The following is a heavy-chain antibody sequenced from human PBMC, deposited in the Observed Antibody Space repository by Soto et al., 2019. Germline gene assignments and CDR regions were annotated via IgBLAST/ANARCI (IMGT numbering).Heavy chain of an antibody. CDR3: ARDPLVRISYYFDY. D-gene: IGHD6-13*01. V-gene: IGHV6-1*01. Sequence: SQTLSLTFAISGDSVSINSAAWNWIRQSPSRGLEWLGRTYYRSKWYNDYAVSVKSRITINPDTSKNQFSLQLSSVTPEDTAVYYCARDPLVRISYYFDYWGQGTLVTVSS. CDR1: GDSVSINSAA. J-gene: IGHJ4*02. CDR2: TYYRSKWYN.